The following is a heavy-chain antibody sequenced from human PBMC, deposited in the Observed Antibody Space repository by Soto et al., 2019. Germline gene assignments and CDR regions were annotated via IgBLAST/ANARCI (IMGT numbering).Heavy chain of an antibody. Sequence: WGSLRLSCAASGFTFSNYRIHFFRQAPGKGLVWVARINSDGTRINYADSVKGRFTISRDNAKNTVFLQMNSLRDEDSAVYFCARAGDWNYVQDFWGQGTLVTVSS. CDR2: INSDGTRI. CDR3: ARAGDWNYVQDF. V-gene: IGHV3-74*01. CDR1: GFTFSNYR. D-gene: IGHD1-7*01. J-gene: IGHJ4*02.